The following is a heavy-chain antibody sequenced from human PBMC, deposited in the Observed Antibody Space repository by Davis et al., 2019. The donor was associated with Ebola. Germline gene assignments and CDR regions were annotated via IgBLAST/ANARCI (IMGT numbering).Heavy chain of an antibody. D-gene: IGHD3-10*01. Sequence: PGGSLRLSCAASGFTFSSYAMHWVRQAPGKGLEWVAVISYDGSNKYYADSVKGRFTISRDNSKNTLYLQMNSLRAEDTAVYYCAITMVRGGGEKDVWGKGTTVTVSS. V-gene: IGHV3-30*14. J-gene: IGHJ6*04. CDR2: ISYDGSNK. CDR3: AITMVRGGGEKDV. CDR1: GFTFSSYA.